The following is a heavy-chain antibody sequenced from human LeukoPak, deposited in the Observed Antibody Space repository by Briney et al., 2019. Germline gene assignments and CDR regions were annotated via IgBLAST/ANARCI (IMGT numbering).Heavy chain of an antibody. CDR3: AKDPYSYGSYFDY. CDR1: GFTFNSYA. V-gene: IGHV3-64*01. CDR2: ISSNGGST. Sequence: GGSLRLSCAASGFTFNSYAMHWVRQAPGKGLEYVSAISSNGGSTYYANSVKGRFTISRDNSKNTLYLQMNSLRAEDTAMYYCAKDPYSYGSYFDYWGQGTLVTVSS. D-gene: IGHD5-18*01. J-gene: IGHJ4*02.